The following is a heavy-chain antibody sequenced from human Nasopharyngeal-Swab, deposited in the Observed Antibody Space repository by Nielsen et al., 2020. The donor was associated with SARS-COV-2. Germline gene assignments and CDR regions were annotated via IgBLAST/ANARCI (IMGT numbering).Heavy chain of an antibody. J-gene: IGHJ5*02. CDR1: GYTFTNYN. V-gene: IGHV1-46*01. D-gene: IGHD6-13*01. CDR3: ARSAVAAAGWGWFDP. Sequence: ASVKVSCKACGYTFTNYNLHWVRPAPGQGLEWMGVINPSGGSANFAQKFQGRVTTTRDTSTNIVYMELSSLESEDTAVYYCARSAVAAAGWGWFDPWGQGTLVTVSS. CDR2: INPSGGSA.